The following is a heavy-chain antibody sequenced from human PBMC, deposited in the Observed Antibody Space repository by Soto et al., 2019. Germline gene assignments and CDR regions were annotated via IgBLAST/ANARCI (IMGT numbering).Heavy chain of an antibody. CDR3: ARSWANPYGESNWFDP. V-gene: IGHV3-11*01. D-gene: IGHD4-17*01. Sequence: VGSLRLSCAASGFTFSDYYMSWIRQAPGKGLEWVSYISSSGSTIYYADSVKGRFTISRDNAKNSLYLQMNSLRAEDTAVYYCARSWANPYGESNWFDPWGQGTLVTVSS. J-gene: IGHJ5*02. CDR1: GFTFSDYY. CDR2: ISSSGSTI.